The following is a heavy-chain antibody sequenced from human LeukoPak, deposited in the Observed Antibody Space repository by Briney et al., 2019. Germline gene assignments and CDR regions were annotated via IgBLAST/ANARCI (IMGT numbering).Heavy chain of an antibody. CDR1: GGSISSYY. V-gene: IGHV4-4*09. CDR3: ARRGAARTSGDYYYYYMDV. CDR2: IYTSGST. J-gene: IGHJ6*03. D-gene: IGHD6-13*01. Sequence: PSETLSLTCTVSGGSISSYYWSWIRQPPGKGPEWIGYIYTSGSTNYNPSLKSRVTISVDTSKNQFSLKLSSVTAADTAGYYCARRGAARTSGDYYYYYMDVWGKGTTVTVSS.